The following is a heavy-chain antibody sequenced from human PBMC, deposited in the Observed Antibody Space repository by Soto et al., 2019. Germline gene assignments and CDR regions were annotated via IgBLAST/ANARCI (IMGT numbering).Heavy chain of an antibody. J-gene: IGHJ4*02. CDR2: IRSGRYGATT. CDR1: GFTFADHG. CDR3: TRAPLRCSGGSCYSADS. Sequence: SLRLSCTTSGFTFADHGMSWVRQAPGKGLDWLGLIRSGRYGATTEYAASVKGRFTVSRDDSKDVAYLQLNNLDTEDTGVYYCTRAPLRCSGGSCYSADSWGRGTQVTVSS. D-gene: IGHD2-15*01. V-gene: IGHV3-49*04.